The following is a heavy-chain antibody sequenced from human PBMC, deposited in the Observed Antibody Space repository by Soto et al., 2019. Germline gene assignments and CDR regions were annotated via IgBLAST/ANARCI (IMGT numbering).Heavy chain of an antibody. J-gene: IGHJ5*02. CDR2: IIPIFSTP. V-gene: IGHV1-69*05. CDR1: GGTFGSYA. D-gene: IGHD3-22*01. Sequence: QVQLVQSGAEVKKPGSSVKVSCKTSGGTFGSYAISWVRQAPGQGLEWMGGIIPIFSTPNYAQKFQGSVRITTDESTITADMELSGLISEDTAVYYCARPIQYYFDTSAQSAWFDPWGQGTLVTVSS. CDR3: ARPIQYYFDTSAQSAWFDP.